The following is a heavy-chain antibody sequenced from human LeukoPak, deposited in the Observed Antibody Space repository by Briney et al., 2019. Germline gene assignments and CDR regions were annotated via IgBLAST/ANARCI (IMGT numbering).Heavy chain of an antibody. Sequence: SETLSLTCTVSGYSISSGYYWGWIRQPPGKGLEWIGSIYHSGRTFYNPSLKSRVTISVDTSKNQFSLKLNSVTAADTAVYYCAREGARWEPSFSAFDIWGQGTMVTVSS. J-gene: IGHJ3*02. CDR2: IYHSGRT. CDR1: GYSISSGYY. V-gene: IGHV4-38-2*02. CDR3: AREGARWEPSFSAFDI. D-gene: IGHD1-26*01.